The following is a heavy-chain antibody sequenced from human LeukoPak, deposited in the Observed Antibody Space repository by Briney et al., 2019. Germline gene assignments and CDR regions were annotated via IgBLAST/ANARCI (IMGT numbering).Heavy chain of an antibody. Sequence: SVKVSCKASGDTFSSYAISWIRQAPGQGLEWMGRFIPFLDIPNTAQKFLGRVTFTADKSTSTAYMELSSLRPDDTAVYFCARSRSSGNYYGQEDSWGQGALVAVSS. D-gene: IGHD1-26*01. CDR1: GDTFSSYA. V-gene: IGHV1-69*04. CDR2: FIPFLDIP. CDR3: ARSRSSGNYYGQEDS. J-gene: IGHJ4*02.